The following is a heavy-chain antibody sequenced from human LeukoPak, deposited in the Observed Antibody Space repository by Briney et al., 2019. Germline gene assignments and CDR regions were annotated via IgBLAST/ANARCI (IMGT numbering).Heavy chain of an antibody. CDR3: ARDHPPNYDSSGYGAFDI. CDR1: GYSISSGYH. CDR2: IYHSGST. V-gene: IGHV4-38-2*02. Sequence: SQTLSLTCTVSGYSISSGYHWGWIRQPPGKGLEWIGSIYHSGSTYYNPSLKSRVTISVDTSKNQFSLKLSSVTAADTAVYYCARDHPPNYDSSGYGAFDIWGQGTMVTVSS. J-gene: IGHJ3*02. D-gene: IGHD3-22*01.